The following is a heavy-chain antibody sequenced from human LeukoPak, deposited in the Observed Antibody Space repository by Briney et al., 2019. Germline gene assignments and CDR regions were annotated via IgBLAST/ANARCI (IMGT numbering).Heavy chain of an antibody. V-gene: IGHV3-21*01. CDR1: GFTFSSYT. CDR3: ARLWCGPTALDY. D-gene: IGHD2-21*01. CDR2: ISSIRTYI. J-gene: IGHJ4*02. Sequence: GGSLRLSCAASGFTFSSYTMKWVRQAPGKGLEWVASISSIRTYIYYADSLKGRFTISRDNAKNSVYVQMNSLRAEDRAVYYCARLWCGPTALDYWGQGTLLTVSS.